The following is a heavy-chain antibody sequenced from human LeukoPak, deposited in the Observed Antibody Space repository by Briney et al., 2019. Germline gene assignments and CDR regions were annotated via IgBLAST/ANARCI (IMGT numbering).Heavy chain of an antibody. D-gene: IGHD1-26*01. J-gene: IGHJ4*02. V-gene: IGHV1-24*01. CDR2: FDPEDGET. CDR1: GYTLTELS. CDR3: ARDHWDGSYSRGDY. Sequence: GASVKVSCKVSGYTLTELSMHWVRQAPGKGLEWMGGFDPEDGETIYAQKFQGRVTMTEDTSTDTAYMELSSLRSEDTAVYYCARDHWDGSYSRGDYWGQGTLVIVSS.